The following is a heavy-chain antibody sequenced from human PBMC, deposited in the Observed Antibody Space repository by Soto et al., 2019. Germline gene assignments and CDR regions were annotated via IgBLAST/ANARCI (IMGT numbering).Heavy chain of an antibody. CDR1: VFTVSTYA. Sequence: GESLKSSCAASVFTVSTYAMSWFRQAPGKGLEWVSVISGGGVTTEYADSVKGRFTISRDNSKNTLYLQLNSLRAEDTAIYYCAKYDRFNEDGFNIWCQGTLVT. CDR2: ISGGGVTT. CDR3: AKYDRFNEDGFNI. J-gene: IGHJ3*02. V-gene: IGHV3-23*01. D-gene: IGHD3-22*01.